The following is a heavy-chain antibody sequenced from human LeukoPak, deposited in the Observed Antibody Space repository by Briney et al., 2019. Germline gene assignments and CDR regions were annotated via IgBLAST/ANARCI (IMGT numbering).Heavy chain of an antibody. D-gene: IGHD7-27*01. Sequence: SETLSLTCTVSGGSISSYYWSWIRQPPGKGLEWIGYIYYSGSTNYNPSLKSRVTISVDMSKNHFSLNLSSVTAADTAVYYCARVSHWGNWFDPWGQGTLVTVSS. V-gene: IGHV4-59*01. CDR2: IYYSGST. CDR1: GGSISSYY. CDR3: ARVSHWGNWFDP. J-gene: IGHJ5*02.